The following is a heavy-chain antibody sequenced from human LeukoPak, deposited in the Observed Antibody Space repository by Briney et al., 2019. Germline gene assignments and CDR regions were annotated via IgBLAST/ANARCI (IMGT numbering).Heavy chain of an antibody. CDR2: ISPYNGNT. CDR3: ARDQGYCSSATCYEIYQFDS. D-gene: IGHD2-2*01. Sequence: ASVKVSCKASGYTFTSYDINWVRQAPGQGLEWMGWISPYNGNTNYAQKLQGRVTMTTDTSTSTAYMELRSLRSDDTAVYYCARDQGYCSSATCYEIYQFDSWGQGTLVTVSS. CDR1: GYTFTSYD. J-gene: IGHJ4*02. V-gene: IGHV1-18*01.